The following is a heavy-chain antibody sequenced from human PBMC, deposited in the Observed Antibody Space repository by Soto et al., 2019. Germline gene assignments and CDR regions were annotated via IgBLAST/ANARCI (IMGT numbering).Heavy chain of an antibody. CDR3: AKSGVMSGYYRHNFDY. D-gene: IGHD3-3*01. V-gene: IGHV3-23*01. Sequence: PAGSLRLSCAGSGFCFNSYAMSWFCHATGKGLEWVSVITGGGRSTQYADSVKGRFTISRDNSKNTLDLQMNSLRVEDTALYYCAKSGVMSGYYRHNFDYWGHAILVTVSS. J-gene: IGHJ4*01. CDR2: ITGGGRST. CDR1: GFCFNSYA.